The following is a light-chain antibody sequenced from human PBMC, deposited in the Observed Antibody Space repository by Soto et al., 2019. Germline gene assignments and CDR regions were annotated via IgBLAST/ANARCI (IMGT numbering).Light chain of an antibody. CDR1: QSVSGN. CDR2: AAS. CDR3: RQYNNWPPWT. J-gene: IGKJ1*01. V-gene: IGKV3-15*01. Sequence: EIVLTQSPATLSLSPGERATLSCRASQSVSGNLAWYQQKPGQPPRLLIYAASSRPTGIPARFSVSGSGTEFTLTISSLQSEDFAVYYCRQYNNWPPWTVGQGTKVEIK.